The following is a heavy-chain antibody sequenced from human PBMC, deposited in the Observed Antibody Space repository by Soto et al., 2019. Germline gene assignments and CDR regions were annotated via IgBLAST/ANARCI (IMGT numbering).Heavy chain of an antibody. CDR1: GGTFGSYA. Sequence: VQLVQSGAEVKKPGSSVKVSCKASGGTFGSYAISWVRQAPGQGLEWMGGIIPIPGTANYAQKFQGRVTIAADESTSTAYMELSSLRSEDTAVSYCARSQGSSTSLEIYYYYYYGMDVWGQGTTVTVSS. J-gene: IGHJ6*02. V-gene: IGHV1-69*01. D-gene: IGHD2-2*01. CDR3: ARSQGSSTSLEIYYYYYYGMDV. CDR2: IIPIPGTA.